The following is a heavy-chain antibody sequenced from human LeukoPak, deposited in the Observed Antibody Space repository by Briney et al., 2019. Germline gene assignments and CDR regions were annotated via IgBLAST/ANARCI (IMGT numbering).Heavy chain of an antibody. J-gene: IGHJ4*02. CDR2: ISGSGGST. D-gene: IGHD5-24*01. CDR3: AKAWMGTKFGFVY. CDR1: GFIFSRYA. V-gene: IGHV3-23*01. Sequence: GGSLRLSCPASGFIFSRYAMSWVRQAPGKGLEWVSAISGSGGSTYYAGSVKGRFTIPRDNSKNTLYLQMNSLRAEDTAVYYCAKAWMGTKFGFVYWGQGTLVTVSS.